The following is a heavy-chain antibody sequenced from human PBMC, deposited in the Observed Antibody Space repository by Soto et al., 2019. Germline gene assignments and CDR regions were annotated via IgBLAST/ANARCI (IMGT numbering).Heavy chain of an antibody. Sequence: QVLLQESGPGLVQPSGTLSLSCVVSGVSISSNYYWVWVRQPPGKGLEWLGDISHFGSVNYNPSLNSRVTISMDKSQNQFALKVTSVTAADTAVYYCARSFGWYAIDYWGQGTLVIVSS. CDR1: GVSISSNYY. D-gene: IGHD6-19*01. J-gene: IGHJ4*02. CDR3: ARSFGWYAIDY. CDR2: ISHFGSV. V-gene: IGHV4-4*02.